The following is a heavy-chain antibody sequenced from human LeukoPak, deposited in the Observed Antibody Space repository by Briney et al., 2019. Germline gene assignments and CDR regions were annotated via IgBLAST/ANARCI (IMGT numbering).Heavy chain of an antibody. Sequence: GGSLRLSCAASGFTFSSYAMHWVRQAPGKGLEWVAVIPYDGSNKYYADSVKGRFTISRDNSKNTLYLQMNSLRAEDTAVYYCAATVTTYGMRYYFDYWGQGTLVTVSS. CDR2: IPYDGSNK. CDR1: GFTFSSYA. V-gene: IGHV3-30-3*01. J-gene: IGHJ4*02. D-gene: IGHD4-17*01. CDR3: AATVTTYGMRYYFDY.